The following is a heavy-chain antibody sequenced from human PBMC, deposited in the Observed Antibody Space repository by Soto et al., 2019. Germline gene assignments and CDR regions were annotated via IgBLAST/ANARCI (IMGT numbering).Heavy chain of an antibody. Sequence: SETLSLTCTVSSAPITKYYWGWVRQAPGRGLEWIGFTHHSGYISYSPSLKSRVTMSVDPSNHQVSLTLTSVTAADTPGHILRRLQNFVNWCFDSWGQGVLVTVSS. D-gene: IGHD3-9*01. J-gene: IGHJ4*02. CDR3: RRLQNFVNWCFDS. V-gene: IGHV4-4*09. CDR1: SAPITKYY. CDR2: THHSGYI.